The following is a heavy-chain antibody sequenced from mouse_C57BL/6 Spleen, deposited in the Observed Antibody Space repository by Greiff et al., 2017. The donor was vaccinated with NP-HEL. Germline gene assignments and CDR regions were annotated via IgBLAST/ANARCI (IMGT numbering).Heavy chain of an antibody. CDR3: ARYYDYDGDFDV. V-gene: IGHV7-3*01. J-gene: IGHJ1*03. CDR1: GFTFTDYY. D-gene: IGHD2-4*01. CDR2: IRNKANGYTT. Sequence: EVKVVESGGGLVQPGGSLSLSCAASGFTFTDYYMSWVRQPPGKALEWLGFIRNKANGYTTEYSASVKGRFTISRDNSQSILYLQMNALRAEDSATYYCARYYDYDGDFDVWGTGTTVTVSS.